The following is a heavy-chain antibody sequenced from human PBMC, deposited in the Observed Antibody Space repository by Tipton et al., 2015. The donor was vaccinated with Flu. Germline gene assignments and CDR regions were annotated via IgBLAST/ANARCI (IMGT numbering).Heavy chain of an antibody. CDR2: ITGNSDIV. D-gene: IGHD2-2*01. J-gene: IGHJ4*02. Sequence: SLRLSCAGGTFGFESRAMHWVRQRPGKGLEWVSGITGNSDIVAYADPVKGRFTISRDNSKNTLYLQMNSLRAEDTAVYYCARGRGYCVTTTCLLPFDFWGQGTLVTVSS. CDR3: ARGRGYCVTTTCLLPFDF. V-gene: IGHV3-9*01. CDR1: TFGFESRA.